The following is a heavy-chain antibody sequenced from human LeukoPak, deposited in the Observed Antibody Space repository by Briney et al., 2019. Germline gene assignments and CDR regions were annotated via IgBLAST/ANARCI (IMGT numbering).Heavy chain of an antibody. CDR3: AKGGAINGWYWFEL. D-gene: IGHD6-19*01. V-gene: IGHV3-23*01. CDR2: INGRADDA. J-gene: IGHJ5*02. CDR1: GFTFSNYG. Sequence: PGGSLRLSCAASGFTFSNYGMNWVRQAPGKGLEWVSSINGRADDAHYADSVKGRFTISRDNAKNTLYLQMNSLRAEDTALYYCAKGGAINGWYWFELWGRGPRVSVSS.